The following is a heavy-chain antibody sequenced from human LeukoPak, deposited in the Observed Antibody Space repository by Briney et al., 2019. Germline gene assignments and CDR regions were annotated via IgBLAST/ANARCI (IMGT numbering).Heavy chain of an antibody. CDR3: ARGGGTRIQLWLLHY. CDR1: GFTFSNYA. J-gene: IGHJ4*02. D-gene: IGHD5-18*01. CDR2: ISGTGGST. Sequence: GGSLRLSCAASGFTFSNYAMSWVRQAPGKGLEWVAGISGTGGSTHYADSVKGRFTISRDNAKNSLYLQMNSLRAEDTAVYYCARGGGTRIQLWLLHYWGQGTLVTVSS. V-gene: IGHV3-23*01.